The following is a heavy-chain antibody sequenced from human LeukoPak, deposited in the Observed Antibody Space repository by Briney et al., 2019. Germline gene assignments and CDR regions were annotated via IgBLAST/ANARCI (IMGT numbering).Heavy chain of an antibody. Sequence: GGSLRLSCAASGFTVSSNYMSWVRQAPGKGLEWVSAISGSGGSTYYADSVKGRFTISRDNSKNALYLQMNSLRAEDTAVYYCAKDPGKAPRYYFDYWGQGTLVTVSS. CDR2: ISGSGGST. J-gene: IGHJ4*02. V-gene: IGHV3-23*01. D-gene: IGHD4-23*01. CDR3: AKDPGKAPRYYFDY. CDR1: GFTVSSNY.